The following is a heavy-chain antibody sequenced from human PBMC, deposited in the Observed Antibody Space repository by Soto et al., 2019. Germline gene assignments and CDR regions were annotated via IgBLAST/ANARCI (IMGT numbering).Heavy chain of an antibody. V-gene: IGHV1-46*03. CDR3: ARDNEDIVVVPAAMGYYYYMDV. CDR1: GYTFTIYY. CDR2: INPSGGST. D-gene: IGHD2-2*01. Sequence: VASVKVSCKTSGYTFTIYYMHWVRQAPGQGLEWMGIINPSGGSTSYAQKFQGRVTMTRDTSTSTVYMELSSLRSEDTAVYYCARDNEDIVVVPAAMGYYYYMDVWGKGTTVTVSS. J-gene: IGHJ6*03.